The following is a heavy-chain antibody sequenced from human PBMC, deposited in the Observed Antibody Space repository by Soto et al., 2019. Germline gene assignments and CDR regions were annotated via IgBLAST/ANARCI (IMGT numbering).Heavy chain of an antibody. CDR3: ARDLGSDGYYCYGMDV. D-gene: IGHD3-16*01. CDR1: GGSVSSGSYY. J-gene: IGHJ6*02. Sequence: SETLSLTCTVSGGSVSSGSYYWSWIRQPPGKGLEWIGYIYYSGSTNYNPSLKSRVTISVDTSKNQFSLKLSSVTAADTAVYFCARDLGSDGYYCYGMDVSGQGTTLTVSS. V-gene: IGHV4-61*01. CDR2: IYYSGST.